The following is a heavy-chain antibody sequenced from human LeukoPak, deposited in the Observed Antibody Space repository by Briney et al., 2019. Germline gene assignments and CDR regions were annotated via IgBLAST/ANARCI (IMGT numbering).Heavy chain of an antibody. D-gene: IGHD5-12*01. V-gene: IGHV5-51*01. CDR2: IYPGDSDT. Sequence: GESLKISCQGSGYSFTSYWIGWVRPMPGKGLEWMGIIYPGDSDTRYSPSFQGQVTISADKSISTAYLQWSSLKASDTAMYYCARHAIVATIAEFDYWGQGTLVTVSS. CDR3: ARHAIVATIAEFDY. CDR1: GYSFTSYW. J-gene: IGHJ4*02.